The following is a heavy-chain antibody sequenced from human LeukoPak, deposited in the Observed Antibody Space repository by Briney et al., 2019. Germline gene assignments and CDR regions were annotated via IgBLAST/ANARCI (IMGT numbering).Heavy chain of an antibody. CDR1: GFTFSSYS. V-gene: IGHV3-21*01. D-gene: IGHD6-13*01. Sequence: GGSLRLSCAASGFTFSSYSMNWVRQAPGKGLECVSSISSSSSSIYYADSVKGRFTISRDDAKNSLYLQVNSLRAEDTAVYYCARTATDTGEFDYWGQGTLVTVSS. CDR3: ARTATDTGEFDY. J-gene: IGHJ4*02. CDR2: ISSSSSSI.